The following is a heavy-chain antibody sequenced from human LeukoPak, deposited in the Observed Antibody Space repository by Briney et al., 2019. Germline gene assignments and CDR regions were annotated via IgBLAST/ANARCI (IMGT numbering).Heavy chain of an antibody. CDR2: IYTGDSAT. CDR3: ARGDYGDYRIFYTRFDF. J-gene: IGHJ4*02. D-gene: IGHD4-17*01. V-gene: IGHV5-51*01. Sequence: GASLKISSTGSGYSSISYWLGWVRQMLGKGLIIKGIIYTGDSATRYKPSFHGQGTISTGRSIRAACRQTTSLKASDYSMNSCARGDYGDYRIFYTRFDFWGQETLVTVSS. CDR1: GYSSISYW.